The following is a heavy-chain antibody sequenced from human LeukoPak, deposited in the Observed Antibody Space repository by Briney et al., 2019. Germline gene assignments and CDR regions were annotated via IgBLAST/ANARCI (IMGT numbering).Heavy chain of an antibody. V-gene: IGHV3-23*01. CDR1: VFTFSSYA. CDR2: ISGSGGST. D-gene: IGHD3-22*01. J-gene: IGHJ4*02. CDR3: ATRGYYYDSSGYYFV. Sequence: GGSLRLSCASSVFTFSSYAMNWVGQAPGKGVAGVSAISGSGGSTYYADSVRGRSTISRDNSKNTLYLQMNSMRAEDTAVYYCATRGYYYDSSGYYFVWGQGTLVTVSS.